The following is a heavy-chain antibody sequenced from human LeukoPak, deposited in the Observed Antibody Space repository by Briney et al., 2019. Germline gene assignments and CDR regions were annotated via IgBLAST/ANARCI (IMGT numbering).Heavy chain of an antibody. V-gene: IGHV3-48*03. Sequence: PGVSLRRSAAASGFTCSSFEMNWVRHAPGKGREGVSYITSSASTIYYAESVKGRFTISRDNAKNSLFLQMNSLRAEDTAVYYCARKVLSGSRYFDYWGQGALVTVSS. CDR1: GFTCSSFE. J-gene: IGHJ4*02. D-gene: IGHD1-26*01. CDR3: ARKVLSGSRYFDY. CDR2: ITSSASTI.